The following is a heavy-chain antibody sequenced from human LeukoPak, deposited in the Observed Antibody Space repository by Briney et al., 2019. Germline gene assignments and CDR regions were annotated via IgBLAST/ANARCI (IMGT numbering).Heavy chain of an antibody. CDR1: GFTFSSYA. Sequence: PGGSLRLSCAAPGFTFSSYAMHWVRQAPGKGLEWVAVISYDGSNKYYADSVKGRFTISRDNSKNTLYLQMNSLRAEDTAVYYCARGKVLLYWGQGTLVTVSS. V-gene: IGHV3-30*04. CDR3: ARGKVLLY. J-gene: IGHJ4*02. CDR2: ISYDGSNK. D-gene: IGHD2/OR15-2a*01.